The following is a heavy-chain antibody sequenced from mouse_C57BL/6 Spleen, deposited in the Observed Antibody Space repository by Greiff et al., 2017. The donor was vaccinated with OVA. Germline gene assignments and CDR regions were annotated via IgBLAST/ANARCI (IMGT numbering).Heavy chain of an antibody. CDR3: AKGYYGSSYSYWYFDV. CDR2: ISYDGSN. V-gene: IGHV3-6*01. Sequence: VQLQQSGPGLVKPSQSLSLTCSVTGYSITSGYYWNWIRQFPGNKLEWMGYISYDGSNNYNPSLKNRISITRDTSKNQFFLKLNSVTTEDTATYYCAKGYYGSSYSYWYFDVWGTGTTVTVSS. J-gene: IGHJ1*03. CDR1: GYSITSGYY. D-gene: IGHD1-1*01.